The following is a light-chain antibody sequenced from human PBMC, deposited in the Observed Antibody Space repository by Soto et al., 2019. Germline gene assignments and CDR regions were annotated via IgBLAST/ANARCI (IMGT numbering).Light chain of an antibody. CDR2: AVS. V-gene: IGLV2-11*01. J-gene: IGLJ3*02. Sequence: QSVLTQPRSVSGSPGQSVTISCTGTNSDVGGYNFVSWYQQLPGNAPKLMISAVSQRPSGVPGRFSGSKSGNTASLTISGLPADDEADYFGCSYTASGIWVFGGGTKVTVL. CDR1: NSDVGGYNF. CDR3: CSYTASGIWV.